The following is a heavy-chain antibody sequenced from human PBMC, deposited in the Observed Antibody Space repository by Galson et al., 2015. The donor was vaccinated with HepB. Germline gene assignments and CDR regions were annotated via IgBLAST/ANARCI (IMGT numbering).Heavy chain of an antibody. D-gene: IGHD4-17*01. CDR1: GGSISSYY. CDR2: IYYSGST. CDR3: ARGDDYGDYFDY. V-gene: IGHV4-59*01. J-gene: IGHJ4*02. Sequence: SETLSLTCTVSGGSISSYYWSWIRQPPGKGLEWIGYIYYSGSTNYNPSLKSRVTISVDTSKNQFSLKLSSVTAADTAVYYCARGDDYGDYFDYWGQGTLVTVSS.